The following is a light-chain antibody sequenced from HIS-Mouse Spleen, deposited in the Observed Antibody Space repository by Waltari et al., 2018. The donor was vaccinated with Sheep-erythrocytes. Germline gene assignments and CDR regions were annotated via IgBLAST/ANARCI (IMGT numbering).Light chain of an antibody. CDR2: DAT. Sequence: EIVLTQSPATLSLSPGERATLPCRASQSVSNYLAWYQQKPGQAPRLLIYDATNRATGLPARFSGRGSGTDFTLTISSLEPEDFAVYYCQQRSNWYTFGQGTKLEIK. J-gene: IGKJ2*01. CDR1: QSVSNY. V-gene: IGKV3-11*01. CDR3: QQRSNWYT.